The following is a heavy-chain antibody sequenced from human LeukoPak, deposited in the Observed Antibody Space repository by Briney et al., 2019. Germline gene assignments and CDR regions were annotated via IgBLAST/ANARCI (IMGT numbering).Heavy chain of an antibody. CDR3: ARDYHGSGSLTTFDY. CDR2: INPSVGSA. V-gene: IGHV1-46*01. J-gene: IGHJ4*02. D-gene: IGHD3-10*01. CDR1: GYTFINYY. Sequence: ASVKVSCKASGYTFINYYMHWVRQAPGQGLEWMGIINPSVGSASSAQKFQGRVTMIGDTSTSTVYMELSSLRSDDTAVYYCARDYHGSGSLTTFDYWGQGTLVTVSS.